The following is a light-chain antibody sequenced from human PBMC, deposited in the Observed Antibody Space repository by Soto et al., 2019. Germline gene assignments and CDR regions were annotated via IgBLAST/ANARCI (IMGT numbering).Light chain of an antibody. CDR3: QQSYSTPHT. Sequence: DIQMTQSPSSLSASVGDRVTITCRASQSSSSYLNWYQQKPGKAPKLLIYAASSLQSGVPSRFSGGRSGRDFTLNISSLQPDDFATYYCQQSYSTPHTFGQGTKLEIK. J-gene: IGKJ2*01. CDR2: AAS. CDR1: QSSSSY. V-gene: IGKV1-39*01.